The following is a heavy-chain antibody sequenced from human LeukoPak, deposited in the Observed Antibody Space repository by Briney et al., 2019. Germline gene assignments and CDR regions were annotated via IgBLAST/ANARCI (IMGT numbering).Heavy chain of an antibody. CDR3: ARDLDIVATIRGYYFDY. Sequence: SETLSLTCTVSGGSISSSSYYWGWIRQPPGKGLEWTGSIYYSGSTYYNPSLKSRVTISVDTSKNQFSLKLSSVTAADTAVYYCARDLDIVATIRGYYFDYWGQGTLVTVSS. CDR2: IYYSGST. V-gene: IGHV4-39*07. CDR1: GGSISSSSYY. D-gene: IGHD5-12*01. J-gene: IGHJ4*02.